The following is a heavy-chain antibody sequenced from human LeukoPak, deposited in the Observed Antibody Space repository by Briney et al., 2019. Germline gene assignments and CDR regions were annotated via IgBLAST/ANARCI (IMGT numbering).Heavy chain of an antibody. J-gene: IGHJ5*02. Sequence: PGGSLRLSCAASGFTFSSYGMHWVRQAPGKGLEWVAVISYDGSNKYYADSVKGRFTISRDNSKNTLYLHVNSLRAEDTAVYYCAKDLGQWVVTSWFDPWGQGTLVTVSS. CDR2: ISYDGSNK. D-gene: IGHD3-22*01. CDR1: GFTFSSYG. V-gene: IGHV3-30*18. CDR3: AKDLGQWVVTSWFDP.